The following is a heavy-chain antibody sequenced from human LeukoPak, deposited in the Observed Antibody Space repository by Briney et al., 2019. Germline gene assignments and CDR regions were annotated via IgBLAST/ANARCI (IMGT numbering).Heavy chain of an antibody. J-gene: IGHJ4*02. CDR3: AREDAGGFDY. Sequence: ASVKVSCKTSGYTFTTYDINWVRQATGQGLEWMGWMNPNSGNTGYAQKFQGRVTLTRSPSISTAYMELSSLRSEDTAVYYCAREDAGGFDYWGQGTLVTVSS. V-gene: IGHV1-8*03. CDR1: GYTFTTYD. D-gene: IGHD3-16*01. CDR2: MNPNSGNT.